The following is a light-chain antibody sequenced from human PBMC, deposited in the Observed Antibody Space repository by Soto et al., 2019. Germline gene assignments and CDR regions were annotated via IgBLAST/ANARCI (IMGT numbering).Light chain of an antibody. CDR2: ENN. CDR1: SSNIGNNY. CDR3: GTWDSSLSAVV. Sequence: QSVLKQPPSVSAGPGQKVTISCSGSSSNIGNNYVSWYQQLPGTAPKLLIYENNKRPSGIPDRFSGSKSGTSATLGITGLQTGDEADYYCGTWDSSLSAVVFGGGTQLTVL. V-gene: IGLV1-51*02. J-gene: IGLJ2*01.